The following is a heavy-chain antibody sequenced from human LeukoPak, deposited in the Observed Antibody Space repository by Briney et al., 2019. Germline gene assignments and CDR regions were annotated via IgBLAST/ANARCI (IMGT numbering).Heavy chain of an antibody. J-gene: IGHJ5*02. CDR2: IYYSGST. V-gene: IGHV4-39*07. Sequence: PSETLSLTCTVSGGSISGGSYYWSWIRQPAGKGLEWIGSIYYSGSTYYNPSLKSRVTISVDTSKNQFSLKLSSVTAADTAVYYCARGGGPRSLQLWFDPWGQGTLVTVSS. CDR3: ARGGGPRSLQLWFDP. CDR1: GGSISGGSYY. D-gene: IGHD1-1*01.